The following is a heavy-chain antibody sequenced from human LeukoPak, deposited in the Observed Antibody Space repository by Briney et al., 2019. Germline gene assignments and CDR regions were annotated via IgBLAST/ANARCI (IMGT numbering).Heavy chain of an antibody. CDR3: ARSVSGVWLFDY. Sequence: GGSLRLPCAASGFPFTVYPTHWVRQAPGKGLEWVSVSSSDETYKFYADSVRGRLTISRDNSKNRLYLQMSDLRAEDTAVYFCARSVSGVWLFDYWGRGTLVTVSS. CDR2: SSSDETYK. J-gene: IGHJ4*02. CDR1: GFPFTVYP. D-gene: IGHD5/OR15-5a*01. V-gene: IGHV3-30-3*01.